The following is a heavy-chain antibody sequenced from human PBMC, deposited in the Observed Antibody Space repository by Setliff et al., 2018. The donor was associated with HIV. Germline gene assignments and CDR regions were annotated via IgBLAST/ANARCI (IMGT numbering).Heavy chain of an antibody. J-gene: IGHJ5*02. CDR2: INHSGNT. D-gene: IGHD3-3*01. Sequence: SETLSLTCAVYGGSFSGYYWSWIRQPPGKGLEWIGEINHSGNTNYNPSLKSRVTMSVDTSKNQFSLKLNSVTAADTAVYYCARGSHASFWTGYGEMYFDPWGQGTQVTVSS. CDR1: GGSFSGYY. V-gene: IGHV4-34*01. CDR3: ARGSHASFWTGYGEMYFDP.